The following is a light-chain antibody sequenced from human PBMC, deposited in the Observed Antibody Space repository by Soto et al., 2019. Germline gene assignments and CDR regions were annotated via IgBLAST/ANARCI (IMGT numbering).Light chain of an antibody. CDR3: QQYVNCHWT. Sequence: EIWMTQAPATLSVSPGERATLSCRASQSISSDLAWYQQKPGQAPRLLIYGASTRASGISAKFSGSGSGTEVTLTIRRLQSEDFAVYYCQQYVNCHWTFGQGTRVEIK. CDR1: QSISSD. J-gene: IGKJ1*01. V-gene: IGKV3-15*01. CDR2: GAS.